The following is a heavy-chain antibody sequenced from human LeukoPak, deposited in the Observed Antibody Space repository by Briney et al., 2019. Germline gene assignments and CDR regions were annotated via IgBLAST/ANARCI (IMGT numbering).Heavy chain of an antibody. V-gene: IGHV3-7*01. D-gene: IGHD2-2*01. J-gene: IGHJ4*02. CDR3: ARDRSRFYY. Sequence: GGSMRLSCAVYGLTFSNYWMSWVRQAPGRGLEWVANIKEDGNEKYYVDSVKGRFTISRDNAKKSLYLQMNSLRAEDTAVYYCARDRSRFYYWGQGTPVTVSS. CDR1: GLTFSNYW. CDR2: IKEDGNEK.